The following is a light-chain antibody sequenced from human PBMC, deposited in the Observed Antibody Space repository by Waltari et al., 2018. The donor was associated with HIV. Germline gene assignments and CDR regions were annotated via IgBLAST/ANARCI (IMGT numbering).Light chain of an antibody. V-gene: IGLV1-47*01. CDR3: AAWDDSLV. J-gene: IGLJ2*01. CDR2: RNN. CDR1: SSNIGSNY. Sequence: QSVLTQPPSASGTPGQRVTISCSGSSSNIGSNYVYWYQQLPGTAPKLLIYRNNHRPAGVPDRFSGSTSGTSASLAISGLRSEDEADYYCAAWDDSLVFGGGTKLTVL.